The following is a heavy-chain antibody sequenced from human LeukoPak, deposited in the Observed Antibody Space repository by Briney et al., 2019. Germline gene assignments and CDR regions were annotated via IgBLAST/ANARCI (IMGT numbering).Heavy chain of an antibody. CDR3: ARAGYGSDAFDI. CDR2: IYYSGST. D-gene: IGHD5-12*01. Sequence: TLSLTCTVSGGSISSGGYYWSWIRQHPGKGLEWIGYIYYSGSTYYNPSLKSRVTISVDTSKNQFSLKLSSVTAADTAVYYCARAGYGSDAFDIWGQGTMVTVSS. CDR1: GGSISSGGYY. V-gene: IGHV4-31*03. J-gene: IGHJ3*02.